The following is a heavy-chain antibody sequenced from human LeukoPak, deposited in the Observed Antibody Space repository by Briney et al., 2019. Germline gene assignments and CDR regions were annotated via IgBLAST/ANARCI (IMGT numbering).Heavy chain of an antibody. Sequence: SETLSLTCTVSGGSMSGYYWSWIRHPAEKGLEWIGRVYTSGNTNYNPSLKSRVTMSVDTSKNQFYLKLTSVTAADTAVYYCARGLSHSKDIWGQGTMVTVSS. V-gene: IGHV4-4*07. CDR3: ARGLSHSKDI. CDR2: VYTSGNT. CDR1: GGSMSGYY. J-gene: IGHJ3*02.